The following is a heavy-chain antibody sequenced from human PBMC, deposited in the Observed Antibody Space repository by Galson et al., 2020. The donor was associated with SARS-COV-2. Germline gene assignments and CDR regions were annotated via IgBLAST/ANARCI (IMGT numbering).Heavy chain of an antibody. CDR1: GFNFSTFW. D-gene: IGHD5-12*01. CDR3: ARDQDGYNDF. CDR2: IKQDGSDR. J-gene: IGHJ4*02. V-gene: IGHV3-7*01. Sequence: SCAASGFNFSTFWMSWVRQAPGKGLEWVANIKQDGSDRYYVDSVKGRFTISSDSAKNSLYLQMNSLRAEDTAVYYCARDQDGYNDFWGQGTLVTVSA.